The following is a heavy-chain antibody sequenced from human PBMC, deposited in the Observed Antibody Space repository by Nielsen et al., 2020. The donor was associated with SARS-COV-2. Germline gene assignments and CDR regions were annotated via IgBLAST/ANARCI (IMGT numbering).Heavy chain of an antibody. D-gene: IGHD6-13*01. CDR3: AREAAAGPFDY. Sequence: GGSLKISCAASGFTFSSYAMHWVRQAPGKGLEYVSAISSNGGSTYYANSVKGRFTISRDNSKNTLYLQMGSLRAEDMAVYYCAREAAAGPFDYWGQGTLVTVSS. CDR1: GFTFSSYA. CDR2: ISSNGGST. V-gene: IGHV3-64*01. J-gene: IGHJ4*02.